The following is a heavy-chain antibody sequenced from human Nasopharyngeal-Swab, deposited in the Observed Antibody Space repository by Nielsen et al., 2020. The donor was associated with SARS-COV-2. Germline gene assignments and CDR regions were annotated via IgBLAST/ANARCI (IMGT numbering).Heavy chain of an antibody. D-gene: IGHD4-17*01. V-gene: IGHV3-30*03. CDR1: GFTFSSYG. Sequence: GGSLRLSCAASGFTFSSYGMHWVRQAPGKGLEWVAVISYDGSNKYYADSVKGRFTISGDNSKNTLYLQMSSLRAEDTAVYYCARSYYGAYYYGMDVWGQGTTVTVSS. CDR2: ISYDGSNK. CDR3: ARSYYGAYYYGMDV. J-gene: IGHJ6*02.